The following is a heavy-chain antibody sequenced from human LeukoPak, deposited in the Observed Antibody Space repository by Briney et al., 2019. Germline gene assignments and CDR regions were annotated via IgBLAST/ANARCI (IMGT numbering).Heavy chain of an antibody. D-gene: IGHD2-21*02. V-gene: IGHV5-51*01. J-gene: IGHJ3*02. Sequence: GESLKISCKASGYRFTTTWIGLVRQMPGKGLEWVGVIYPADSEPRYSPSFQGQVTISADMSISTAYLEWHSLKASDTAMYYCARQGGDPRNLGDAFDIWGQGTVVSVSS. CDR3: ARQGGDPRNLGDAFDI. CDR1: GYRFTTTW. CDR2: IYPADSEP.